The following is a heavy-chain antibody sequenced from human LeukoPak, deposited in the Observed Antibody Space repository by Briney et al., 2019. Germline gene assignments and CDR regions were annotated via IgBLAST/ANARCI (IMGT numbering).Heavy chain of an antibody. V-gene: IGHV3-66*01. CDR3: ASLYCSRGSCAFDV. Sequence: GGSLRLSCAASGFALSANYMTWVRQSPGKGLDWVSLIYSAGSADYADSVKGRFTISKDNSKNTVFLQLNSLRAEDTAMYYCASLYCSRGSCAFDVWGQGTLVTVSP. CDR1: GFALSANY. J-gene: IGHJ5*02. CDR2: IYSAGSA. D-gene: IGHD2-15*01.